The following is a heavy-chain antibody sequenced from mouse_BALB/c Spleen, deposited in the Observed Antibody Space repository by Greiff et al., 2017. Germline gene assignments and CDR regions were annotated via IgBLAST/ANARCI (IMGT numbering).Heavy chain of an antibody. J-gene: IGHJ4*01. CDR2: ISSGSSTI. CDR1: GFTFSSFG. Sequence: DVHLVESGGGLVQPGGSRKLSCAASGFTFSSFGMHWVRQAPEKGLEWVAYISSGSSTIYYADTVKGRFTISRDNPKNTLFLQMTSLRSEDTAMYYCARGNYRYAMDYWGQGTSVTVSS. V-gene: IGHV5-17*02. D-gene: IGHD2-14*01. CDR3: ARGNYRYAMDY.